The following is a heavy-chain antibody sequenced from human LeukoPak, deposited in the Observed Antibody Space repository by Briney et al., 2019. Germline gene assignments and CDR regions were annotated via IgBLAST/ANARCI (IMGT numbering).Heavy chain of an antibody. CDR2: IIPIFGTA. V-gene: IGHV1-69*13. CDR1: GGTISSYA. Sequence: ASVKVSCKASGGTISSYAISWVRQAPGQGLEWMGGIIPIFGTASYAQKFQGRVTITADESTSTAYMELSSLRSEDTAVYYCARPDEDRGYSYGYNYWGQGTLVTVSS. J-gene: IGHJ4*02. D-gene: IGHD5-18*01. CDR3: ARPDEDRGYSYGYNY.